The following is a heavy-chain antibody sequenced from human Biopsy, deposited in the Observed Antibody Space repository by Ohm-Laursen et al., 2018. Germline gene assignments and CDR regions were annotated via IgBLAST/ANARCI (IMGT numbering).Heavy chain of an antibody. Sequence: GSSVKVSCKVIGGTFSASGISWVRLAPGHGLEFVGGIIPIFQTTHYAQSFQGRVTIVAGKSTSTAYMELSRLRSDDAAIYYCATVRGLVWFGELIAWGQGTLVTVSS. CDR3: ATVRGLVWFGELIA. V-gene: IGHV1-69*06. CDR2: IIPIFQTT. CDR1: GGTFSASG. J-gene: IGHJ5*02. D-gene: IGHD3-10*01.